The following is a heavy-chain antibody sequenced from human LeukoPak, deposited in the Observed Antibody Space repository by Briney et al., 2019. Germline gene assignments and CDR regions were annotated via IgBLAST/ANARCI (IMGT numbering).Heavy chain of an antibody. J-gene: IGHJ5*02. CDR1: GYTFTGYY. V-gene: IGHV1-2*02. CDR3: ARDRRAAINWFDP. Sequence: ASVKVSCKASGYTFTGYYMHWVRPAPGQGLEWMGWINPNSGGTNYAQKIQGRGTMTRDTSISTAYMELSRLRSDDTAVYYCARDRRAAINWFDPWGQGTLVTVSS. D-gene: IGHD2-2*02. CDR2: INPNSGGT.